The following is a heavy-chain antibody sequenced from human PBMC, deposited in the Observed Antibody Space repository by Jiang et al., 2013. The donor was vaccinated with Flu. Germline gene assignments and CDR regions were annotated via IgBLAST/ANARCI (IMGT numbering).Heavy chain of an antibody. CDR1: GYTFTSYY. CDR3: ARWYYDFWSGTPPRNNWFDP. CDR2: INPSGGST. J-gene: IGHJ5*02. Sequence: GYTFTSYYMHWVRQAPGQGLEWMGIINPSGGSTSYAQKFRGRVTMTRDTSTSTVYMELSSLRSEDTAVYYCARWYYDFWSGTPPRNNWFDPWGQGTLVTVSS. V-gene: IGHV1-46*01. D-gene: IGHD3-3*01.